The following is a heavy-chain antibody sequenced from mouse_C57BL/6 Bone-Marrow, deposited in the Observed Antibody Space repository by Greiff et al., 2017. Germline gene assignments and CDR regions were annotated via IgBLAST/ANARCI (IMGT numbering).Heavy chain of an antibody. Sequence: QVQLQQSGPELVKPGASVKLSCKASGYTFTSYDINWVKQRPGQGLEWIGWIYPRGGSTKYNEKFKGKATLTVDTSSSTAYMELHSLTSEDSAVYFGARLEFDGSSGDWYFDVGGTGTTVTVSS. CDR2: IYPRGGST. D-gene: IGHD1-1*01. CDR3: ARLEFDGSSGDWYFDV. CDR1: GYTFTSYD. J-gene: IGHJ1*03. V-gene: IGHV1-85*01.